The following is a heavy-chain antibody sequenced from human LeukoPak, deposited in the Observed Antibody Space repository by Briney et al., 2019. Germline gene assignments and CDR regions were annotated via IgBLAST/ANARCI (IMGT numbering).Heavy chain of an antibody. CDR2: INHSGST. D-gene: IGHD3-3*01. CDR3: ASYGGYYDFWSGSPNPYFDY. V-gene: IGHV4-34*01. Sequence: SETLSLTCAVYGGSFSGYYWSWIRQPPGKGLEWIGEINHSGSTNYNPSLKSRVTISVDTSKNQFSLKLSSVTAADTAVYYCASYGGYYDFWSGSPNPYFDYGGQGTLVTVSS. J-gene: IGHJ4*02. CDR1: GGSFSGYY.